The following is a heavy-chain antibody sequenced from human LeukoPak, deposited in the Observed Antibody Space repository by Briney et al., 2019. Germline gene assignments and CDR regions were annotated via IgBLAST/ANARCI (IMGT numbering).Heavy chain of an antibody. Sequence: GGSLRLSCAASGFTFSSYWMSWVRQAPGKGLEWVANIKQDGSEKYYVDSVKGRFTISRDNAKNSLYLQMSSLRAEDTAVYYCARAMSIVVVTAMSAEYFQHWGQGTLVTVSS. CDR3: ARAMSIVVVTAMSAEYFQH. CDR2: IKQDGSEK. J-gene: IGHJ1*01. CDR1: GFTFSSYW. D-gene: IGHD2-21*02. V-gene: IGHV3-7*01.